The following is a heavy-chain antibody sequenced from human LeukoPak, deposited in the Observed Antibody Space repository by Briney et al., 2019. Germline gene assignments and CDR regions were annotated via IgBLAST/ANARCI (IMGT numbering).Heavy chain of an antibody. J-gene: IGHJ4*02. CDR3: TRLYRSSVNF. D-gene: IGHD6-13*01. CDR1: GFTFSRYT. Sequence: GGSLGLSCAGSGFTFSRYTFNWVRQAPGRGLEGVSAISGDSKYIYYTDSVKGRFTISRDNARNSVYLQMNSLGVEDTAVYYCTRLYRSSVNFWGQGTMVTVSS. CDR2: ISGDSKYI. V-gene: IGHV3-21*01.